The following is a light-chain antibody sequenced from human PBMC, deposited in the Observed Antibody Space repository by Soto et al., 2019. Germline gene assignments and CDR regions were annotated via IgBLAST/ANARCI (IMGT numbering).Light chain of an antibody. V-gene: IGKV3-15*01. J-gene: IGKJ1*01. Sequence: EIVMTQSPATLSVSPGERATLSFSASHSVFSSLARYQQKPGPAPRLLISGAATRATGTPARFSGSGSGTEFTLTISRLQSEAFAVYFCQQYHPSPAFGQGTKVDIK. CDR3: QQYHPSPA. CDR1: HSVFSS. CDR2: GAA.